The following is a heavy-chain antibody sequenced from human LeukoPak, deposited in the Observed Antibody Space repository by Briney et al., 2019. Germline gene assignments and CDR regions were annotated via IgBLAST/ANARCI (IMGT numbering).Heavy chain of an antibody. J-gene: IGHJ3*02. CDR2: IYYSGST. V-gene: IGHV4-39*01. D-gene: IGHD6-13*01. Sequence: PSETLSLTCTVSGGSISSSSYYWGWIRQPPGKGLEWIGSIYYSGSTYYNPSLKSRVTISVDTSKNQFSLKLSSVTAADTAVYYCASESSSRYEDAFDIWGQGTMVTVSS. CDR3: ASESSSRYEDAFDI. CDR1: GGSISSSSYY.